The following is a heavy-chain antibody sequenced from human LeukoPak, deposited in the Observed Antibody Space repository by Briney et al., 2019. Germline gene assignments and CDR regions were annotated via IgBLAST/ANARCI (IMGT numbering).Heavy chain of an antibody. Sequence: GGSLRLSCAASGFTFSNSGMHWVRQAPGKGLEWVAVIASDASSKYYADSGKGRFTISRDNPKNTLYLQMNSLRLEDTAVYYCAKETRRGAMSDGFDIWGQGTMVTVSA. V-gene: IGHV3-30*18. D-gene: IGHD3-10*01. J-gene: IGHJ3*02. CDR1: GFTFSNSG. CDR2: IASDASSK. CDR3: AKETRRGAMSDGFDI.